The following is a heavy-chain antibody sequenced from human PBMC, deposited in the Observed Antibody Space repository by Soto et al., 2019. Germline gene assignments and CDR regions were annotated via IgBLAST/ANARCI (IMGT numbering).Heavy chain of an antibody. D-gene: IGHD3-16*01. V-gene: IGHV3-23*01. CDR1: GFTFSSYA. CDR2: ISGSGGST. J-gene: IGHJ6*02. CDR3: AKGERSYYYYGMDV. Sequence: GGSLRLSCAASGFTFSSYAMSWVRQAPGKGLEWVSAISGSGGSTYYADSVKGRFTIPRDNSKNTLYLQMNSLRAEDTAVYYCAKGERSYYYYGMDVWGQGTRVTVSS.